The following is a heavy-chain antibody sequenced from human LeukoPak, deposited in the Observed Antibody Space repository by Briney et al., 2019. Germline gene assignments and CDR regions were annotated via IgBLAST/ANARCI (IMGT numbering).Heavy chain of an antibody. CDR2: VYYSGST. V-gene: IGHV4-61*01. Sequence: PSETLSLTCTVSGGSVSSGTFYWSWIRRPPGKGLEWIGYVYYSGSTSYNPSLKSRLTISVDTSKNQFSLNLTSVTAADTAVYYCARDHPQWLAPGGTHVNYAMDVWGQGTTVIVSS. CDR1: GGSVSSGTFY. D-gene: IGHD6-19*01. CDR3: ARDHPQWLAPGGTHVNYAMDV. J-gene: IGHJ6*02.